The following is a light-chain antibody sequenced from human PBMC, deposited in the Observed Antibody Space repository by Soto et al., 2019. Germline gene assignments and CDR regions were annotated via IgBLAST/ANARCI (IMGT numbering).Light chain of an antibody. Sequence: EIVMTQSPGTLSVSPWERVTLSCRANRNIISNLAWYQQRPGQAPRLLIFFASTRATGVPDRFSGSGSGTDFTLTISSLQSADFGVYYCQQYYTWPRGTFGQGTKWIS. CDR3: QQYYTWPRGT. CDR2: FAS. J-gene: IGKJ1*01. V-gene: IGKV3-15*01. CDR1: RNIISN.